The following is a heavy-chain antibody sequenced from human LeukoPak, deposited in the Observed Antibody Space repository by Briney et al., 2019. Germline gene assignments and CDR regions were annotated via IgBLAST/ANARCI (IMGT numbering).Heavy chain of an antibody. CDR3: AREPGSMIVVVSHYYGMDV. CDR2: ISYDGSNK. Sequence: GGSLRLSCAASGFTFSSYAMHWVRQAPGKGLEWVAVISYDGSNKYYADSVKGRFTISRDNSKNTLYLQMNSLRAEDTAVYYCAREPGSMIVVVSHYYGMDVWGQGTTVTVSS. D-gene: IGHD3-22*01. J-gene: IGHJ6*02. V-gene: IGHV3-30-3*01. CDR1: GFTFSSYA.